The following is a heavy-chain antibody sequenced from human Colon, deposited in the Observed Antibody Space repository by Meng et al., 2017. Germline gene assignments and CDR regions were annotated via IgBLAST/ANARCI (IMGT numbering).Heavy chain of an antibody. D-gene: IGHD5-18*01. Sequence: SETLSLTCGVYGGSFSGYHWTWIRQPPGKGLEWIGEINHSGSTNYNPSLKSRVTISVDTSKNQLSLNLSSVNAADTAVYYCARVGYIYYFDYWGQGTLVTVSS. CDR3: ARVGYIYYFDY. CDR1: GGSFSGYH. CDR2: INHSGST. J-gene: IGHJ4*02. V-gene: IGHV4-34*01.